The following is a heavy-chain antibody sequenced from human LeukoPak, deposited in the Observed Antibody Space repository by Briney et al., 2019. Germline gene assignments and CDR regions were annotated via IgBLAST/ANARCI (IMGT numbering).Heavy chain of an antibody. Sequence: SETLSLTCTVSGGSISSSSYYWGWILQPPGKGLEWIGSIYYSGSTYYNQSPKSRVTISVDTSKNQFSLKLSSVTAADTAVYYCARGNDCSGGSCYFDYWGQGTLVTVSS. CDR3: ARGNDCSGGSCYFDY. J-gene: IGHJ4*02. CDR2: IYYSGST. V-gene: IGHV4-39*01. D-gene: IGHD2-15*01. CDR1: GGSISSSSYY.